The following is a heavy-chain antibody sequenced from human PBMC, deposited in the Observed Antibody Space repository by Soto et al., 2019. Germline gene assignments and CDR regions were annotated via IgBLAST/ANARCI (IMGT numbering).Heavy chain of an antibody. V-gene: IGHV3-33*01. D-gene: IGHD2-15*01. J-gene: IGHJ6*02. CDR3: ARDGEDIVVVVAATGMDV. Sequence: QVQLVESGGGVVQPGRSLRLSCAASGFTFSSYGMHWVRQAPGKGLEWVAVIWYDGSNKYYADSVKGRFTISRDNSKNKLYLQMNRLRVEDMAVYYCARDGEDIVVVVAATGMDVWGQGTTVTVSS. CDR1: GFTFSSYG. CDR2: IWYDGSNK.